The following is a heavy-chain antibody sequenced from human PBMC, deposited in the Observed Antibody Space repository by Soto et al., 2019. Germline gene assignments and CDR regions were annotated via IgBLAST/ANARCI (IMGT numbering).Heavy chain of an antibody. CDR2: MNPNSGNT. V-gene: IGHV1-8*01. Sequence: ASVKVSCKASGYTFTSYDINWVRQATGQGLEWMGWMNPNSGNTGYAQKFQGRVTMTRNTSISTAYMELSSLRSEDTAVYYCARAHCSSTSCYWDAFDIWGQGTMVTVSS. D-gene: IGHD2-2*01. CDR3: ARAHCSSTSCYWDAFDI. J-gene: IGHJ3*02. CDR1: GYTFTSYD.